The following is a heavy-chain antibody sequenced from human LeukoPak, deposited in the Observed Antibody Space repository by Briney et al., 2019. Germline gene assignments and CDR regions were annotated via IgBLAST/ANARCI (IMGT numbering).Heavy chain of an antibody. V-gene: IGHV1-18*01. CDR1: GCTFTSYG. Sequence: ASVKVSCKASGCTFTSYGISWVRQAPGQGLEWMGWISAYNGNTNYAQKLQGRVTMTTDTSTSTAYMELNSLRSEDTAVYYCARVRDDSSGYRSLEYWGQGTLVTVSS. CDR3: ARVRDDSSGYRSLEY. J-gene: IGHJ4*02. D-gene: IGHD3-22*01. CDR2: ISAYNGNT.